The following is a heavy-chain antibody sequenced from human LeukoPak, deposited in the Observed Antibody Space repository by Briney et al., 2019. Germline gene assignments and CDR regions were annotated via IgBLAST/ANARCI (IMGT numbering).Heavy chain of an antibody. D-gene: IGHD2-2*01. Sequence: ASVKVSCKASGYTFTSYDINWVRQATGQGLEWMGWMNPNSGNTGYAQKFQGRVTMTRNTSISTAYMELSSLRSEDTAVYCCARGRLGYCSSTSCYAGWFDPWGQGTLVTVSS. J-gene: IGHJ5*02. CDR3: ARGRLGYCSSTSCYAGWFDP. CDR1: GYTFTSYD. CDR2: MNPNSGNT. V-gene: IGHV1-8*01.